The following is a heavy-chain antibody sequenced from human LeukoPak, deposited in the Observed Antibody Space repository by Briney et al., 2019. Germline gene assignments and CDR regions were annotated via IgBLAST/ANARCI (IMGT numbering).Heavy chain of an antibody. Sequence: GGSLRLSCAASGFSVSTNYMSWVRQAPGRGLEWVAVIYSGGSTYYADSVKGRVTISRNNSKNTLYLQMNSLRAEDTAAYYCARAGVLRFLEDAFDIWGQGTMVTVSS. CDR2: IYSGGST. D-gene: IGHD3-3*01. CDR3: ARAGVLRFLEDAFDI. J-gene: IGHJ3*02. CDR1: GFSVSTNY. V-gene: IGHV3-53*04.